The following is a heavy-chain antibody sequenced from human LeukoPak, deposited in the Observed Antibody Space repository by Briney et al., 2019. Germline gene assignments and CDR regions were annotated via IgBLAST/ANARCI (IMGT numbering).Heavy chain of an antibody. D-gene: IGHD2-15*01. CDR1: GLTFSSSA. CDR2: ISGSGGST. V-gene: IGHV3-23*01. Sequence: QPGGSLRLSCAASGLTFSSSAMSWVRQAPGKGLEWVSAISGSGGSTYYADSVKGRFTISRDNSKNTLYLQMNSLRAEDTAVYYCAKVGYCSGGSCYFPDYWGQGTLVTVSS. CDR3: AKVGYCSGGSCYFPDY. J-gene: IGHJ4*02.